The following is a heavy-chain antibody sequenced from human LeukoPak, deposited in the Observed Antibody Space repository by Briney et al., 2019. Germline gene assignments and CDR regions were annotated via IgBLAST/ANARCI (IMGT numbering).Heavy chain of an antibody. CDR3: ARGQWEVRGVIITNLDY. J-gene: IGHJ4*02. CDR2: IKHTGST. V-gene: IGHV4-34*01. Sequence: SETLSLTCAAYGGSFSGYYWTWVRQAPGEGLEWIAEIKHTGSTNYNPSLKSRVTISIGTSKSQFFLNLTSVTAADTAVYYCARGQWEVRGVIITNLDYWGQGNLVTVSS. CDR1: GGSFSGYY. D-gene: IGHD3-10*01.